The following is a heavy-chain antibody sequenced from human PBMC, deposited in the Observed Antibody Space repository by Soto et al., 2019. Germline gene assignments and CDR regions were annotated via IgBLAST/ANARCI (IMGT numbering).Heavy chain of an antibody. V-gene: IGHV5-51*01. CDR2: IYPGHSDI. J-gene: IGHJ5*02. Sequence: GESLKISRKVAGYRFANYWSAWVRQMPGKGLEWMGLIYPGHSDIRDSPSFQGQVTISVDKSISTAYLQWSSLKASDTVMYYCAVTTGTTNNWFDPWGQGTLVTVSS. CDR1: GYRFANYW. CDR3: AVTTGTTNNWFDP. D-gene: IGHD1-1*01.